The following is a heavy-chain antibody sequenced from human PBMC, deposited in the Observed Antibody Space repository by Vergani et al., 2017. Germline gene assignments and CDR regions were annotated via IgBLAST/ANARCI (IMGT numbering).Heavy chain of an antibody. J-gene: IGHJ4*02. V-gene: IGHV3-21*04. CDR1: GFTFSSYS. D-gene: IGHD1-26*01. Sequence: EVQLVESGGGLVKPGGSLRLSCAASGFTFSSYSMNWVRQAPGKGLEWVSSISSSSSYIYYADSVKGRFTISRDNAKNSLYLQMNSLRADDTAVYYCARGEWELLYYFDFWGQGTLVTVSS. CDR2: ISSSSSYI. CDR3: ARGEWELLYYFDF.